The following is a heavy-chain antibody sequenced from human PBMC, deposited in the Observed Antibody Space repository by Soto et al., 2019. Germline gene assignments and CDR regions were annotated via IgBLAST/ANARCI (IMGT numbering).Heavy chain of an antibody. CDR3: ARSVEAPPARGALDY. CDR2: IYWDDDE. V-gene: IGHV2-5*02. Sequence: QITLKESGPTLVKPTQTLTLTCTFSGFSLTTSGVGVGWIRQPPGKAPECLALIYWDDDERYSPSLQSRLTLTMEIFINRAVLTMTNMGPVDTATYNYARSVEAPPARGALDYWGQGTLVTVSS. CDR1: GFSLTTSGVG. D-gene: IGHD6-6*01. J-gene: IGHJ4*02.